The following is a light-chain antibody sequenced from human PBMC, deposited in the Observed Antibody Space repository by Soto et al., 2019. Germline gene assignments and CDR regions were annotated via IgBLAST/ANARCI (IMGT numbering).Light chain of an antibody. CDR2: KVS. CDR1: QSLVHSDGNTY. CDR3: MQGTRGPRS. Sequence: DVVVTQSPLSLPVIFGQPASISCRSSQSLVHSDGNTYLNWFQQRPGQSPRRLIYKVSERDSGVPDRFSGSGSGTNVSRVEAEDVGVYFCMQGTRGPRSFGEGTKVETK. V-gene: IGKV2-30*02. J-gene: IGKJ4*01.